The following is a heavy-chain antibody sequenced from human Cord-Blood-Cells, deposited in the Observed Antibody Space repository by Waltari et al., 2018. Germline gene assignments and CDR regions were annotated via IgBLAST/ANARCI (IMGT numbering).Heavy chain of an antibody. J-gene: IGHJ5*02. D-gene: IGHD3-10*01. Sequence: QVQLQESGPGLVKPSETLSLTCTVSGGSISSYYWSWIRQPAGKGLGWIGRIYTSGSTNYNPSLKSRVTMSVDTSKNQFSLKLSSVTAADTAVYYCARGITMVRGVTGWFDPWGQGTLVTVSS. V-gene: IGHV4-4*07. CDR1: GGSISSYY. CDR3: ARGITMVRGVTGWFDP. CDR2: IYTSGST.